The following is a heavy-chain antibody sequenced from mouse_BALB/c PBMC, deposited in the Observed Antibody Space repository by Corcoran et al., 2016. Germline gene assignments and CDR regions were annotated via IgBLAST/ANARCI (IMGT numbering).Heavy chain of an antibody. D-gene: IGHD3-3*01. V-gene: IGHV1-84*02. J-gene: IGHJ4*01. CDR2: IYPGSGNT. Sequence: QIQLQQSVPELVKPGASVKISYKASGYTFTDYYINWVKQKPGQGLEWIAWIYPGSGNTKYNEKFKGKATLTVDTSSSTAYMQLSSLTSEDTAVYFCARGLGHYAMDYWGQGTSVTVSS. CDR3: ARGLGHYAMDY. CDR1: GYTFTDYY.